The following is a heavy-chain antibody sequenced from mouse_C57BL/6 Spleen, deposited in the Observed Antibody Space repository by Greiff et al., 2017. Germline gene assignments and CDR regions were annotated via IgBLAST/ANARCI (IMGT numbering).Heavy chain of an antibody. CDR1: GYTFTSYW. CDR2: IDPSDSYT. V-gene: IGHV1-69*01. J-gene: IGHJ4*01. CDR3: ASSGTTVGYAMDY. D-gene: IGHD1-1*01. Sequence: VQLQQPGAELVMPGASVKLSCKASGYTFTSYWMHWVKQRPGQGLEWIGEIDPSDSYTNYNQKFKGKSTLTVDKSSSTAYMQLSSLTSEDSAVYYCASSGTTVGYAMDYWGQGTSVTVSS.